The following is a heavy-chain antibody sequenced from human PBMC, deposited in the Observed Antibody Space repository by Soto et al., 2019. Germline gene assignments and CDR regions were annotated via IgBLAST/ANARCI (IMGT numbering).Heavy chain of an antibody. J-gene: IGHJ4*02. CDR1: GGSFSGYY. CDR2: INHSGST. V-gene: IGHV4-34*01. D-gene: IGHD3-3*01. CDR3: ARGITIFGVVIRPFDY. Sequence: SETLSLTCAVYGGSFSGYYWSWIRQPPGKGLEWIGEINHSGSTNYNPSLKSRVTISVDTSKNQFSLKLSSVTAADTAVYYCARGITIFGVVIRPFDYWGQGTLVTVSS.